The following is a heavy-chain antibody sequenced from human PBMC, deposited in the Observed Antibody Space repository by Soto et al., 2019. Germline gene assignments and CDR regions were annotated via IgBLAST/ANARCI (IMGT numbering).Heavy chain of an antibody. J-gene: IGHJ4*02. CDR2: IYYSGST. Sequence: SETLSLTCTVSGGSISSSSYYWGWIRQPPGKGLEWIGSIYYSGSTYYNPSLKSRVTISVDTSKNQFSLKLSSVTAADTAVYYCARQDGTHAIAGWGQGTLVTVSS. CDR1: GGSISSSSYY. V-gene: IGHV4-39*01. D-gene: IGHD2-21*01. CDR3: ARQDGTHAIAG.